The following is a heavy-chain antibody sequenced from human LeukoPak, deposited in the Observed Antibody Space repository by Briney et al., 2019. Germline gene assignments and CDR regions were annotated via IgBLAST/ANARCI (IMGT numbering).Heavy chain of an antibody. V-gene: IGHV4-59*01. J-gene: IGHJ4*02. CDR3: ARDSSGRDGYNFVLDY. CDR1: GGSISSYY. CDR2: IYYSGST. D-gene: IGHD5-24*01. Sequence: SETLSLTCTVSGGSISSYYWSWIRQPPGKGLEWIWYIYYSGSTNYNPSLKSRVTISVDTSKNQFSLKLSSVTAADTAVYYCARDSSGRDGYNFVLDYWGQGTLVTVSS.